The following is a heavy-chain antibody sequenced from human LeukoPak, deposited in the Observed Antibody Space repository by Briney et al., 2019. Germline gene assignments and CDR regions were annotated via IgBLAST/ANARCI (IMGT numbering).Heavy chain of an antibody. CDR3: ARVYYYDSSGPGY. D-gene: IGHD3-22*01. CDR1: GFTFSSYG. J-gene: IGHJ4*02. CDR2: IWYDGSNK. Sequence: PGGSLRLSCVASGFTFSSYGMHWVRQAPGKGLEWVAVIWYDGSNKYYADSVKGRFTISRDNSKNTLYLQMNSLRAEDTAVYYCARVYYYDSSGPGYWGQGTLVTVSS. V-gene: IGHV3-33*01.